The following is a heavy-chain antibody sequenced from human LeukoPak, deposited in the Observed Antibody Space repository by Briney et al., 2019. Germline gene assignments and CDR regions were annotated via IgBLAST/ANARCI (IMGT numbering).Heavy chain of an antibody. CDR2: INPNSGGT. D-gene: IGHD4-23*01. J-gene: IGHJ4*02. Sequence: ASVKVSCKASGYTFTGYYMHWVRQAPGQGLEWMGWINPNSGGTNYAQKFQGRVTMTRDTSISTAYMELSSLRSEDTAVYYCATGGSTVVTPSGFDYWGQGTLVTVSS. V-gene: IGHV1-2*02. CDR3: ATGGSTVVTPSGFDY. CDR1: GYTFTGYY.